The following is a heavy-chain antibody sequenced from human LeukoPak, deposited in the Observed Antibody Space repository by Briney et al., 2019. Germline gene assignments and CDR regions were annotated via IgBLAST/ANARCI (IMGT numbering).Heavy chain of an antibody. J-gene: IGHJ4*02. CDR1: GYTFTSYG. D-gene: IGHD6-13*01. Sequence: ASVKVSCKSSGYTFTSYGIIWVRQAPGQGLEWMGWISAYNGNTNYAQKLQGRVTMTTDTSTSTAYMELRSLRSDDTAVYYCARAFRIAAAGSLYYFDYWGQGTLVTVSS. V-gene: IGHV1-18*01. CDR3: ARAFRIAAAGSLYYFDY. CDR2: ISAYNGNT.